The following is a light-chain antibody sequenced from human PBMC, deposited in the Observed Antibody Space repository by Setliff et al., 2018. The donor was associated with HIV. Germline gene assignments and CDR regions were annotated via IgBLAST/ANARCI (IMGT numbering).Light chain of an antibody. V-gene: IGLV2-18*02. CDR2: EVS. J-gene: IGLJ2*01. Sequence: QSALAQPPSVSGSPGQSVTISCTGTSSDVGSYNRVSWYQQSPGTAPKLVIYEVSNRPSGVPDRFSGSKSGNTASLTISGLQADDEADYYCSSYTSSSGGVFGGGT. CDR3: SSYTSSSGGV. CDR1: SSDVGSYNR.